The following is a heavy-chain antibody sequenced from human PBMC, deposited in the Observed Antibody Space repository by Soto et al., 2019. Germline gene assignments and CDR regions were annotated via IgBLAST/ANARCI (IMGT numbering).Heavy chain of an antibody. CDR3: ASGGAGSGPFTWELPDH. CDR2: ITPFSGDV. CDR1: GNTFTYRY. V-gene: IGHV1-45*02. J-gene: IGHJ4*02. Sequence: SVKVSCKALGNTFTYRYLHWVRQAPGQALEWMGWITPFSGDVHYAQKFRERVTITRDRSINTAYMQMSSLRSEDTAMYFCASGGAGSGPFTWELPDHWGQGTLVTVPQ. D-gene: IGHD1-26*01.